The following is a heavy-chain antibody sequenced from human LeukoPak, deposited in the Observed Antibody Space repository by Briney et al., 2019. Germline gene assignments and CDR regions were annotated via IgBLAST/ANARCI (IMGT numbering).Heavy chain of an antibody. Sequence: TGGSLRLSCAASGFTFSSYSMNWVRQAPGKGLEWVSCISSSSSTIYYADSVKGRFTISRDNAKNSLYLQMNGLRAEDTAVYYCATSSGYSYGWGQGTLVTVSS. J-gene: IGHJ4*02. V-gene: IGHV3-48*01. CDR1: GFTFSSYS. CDR2: ISSSSSTI. D-gene: IGHD5-18*01. CDR3: ATSSGYSYG.